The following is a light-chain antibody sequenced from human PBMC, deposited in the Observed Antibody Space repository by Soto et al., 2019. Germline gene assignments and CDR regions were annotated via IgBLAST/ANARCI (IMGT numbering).Light chain of an antibody. V-gene: IGLV2-14*03. CDR3: SSYATSSTLEWV. CDR1: SSDVGDYNY. J-gene: IGLJ3*02. Sequence: QSALTQPASVSGSPGQSITISCTGASSDVGDYNYVSWYQHHPGKAPKLVIYHVSSRPSGVSGRFSGSKSGNTASLTISGRQAEDEADYYCSSYATSSTLEWVFGGGSKVTVL. CDR2: HVS.